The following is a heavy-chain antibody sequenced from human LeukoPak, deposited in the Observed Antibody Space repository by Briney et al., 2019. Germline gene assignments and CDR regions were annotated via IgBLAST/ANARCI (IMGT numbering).Heavy chain of an antibody. D-gene: IGHD3-22*01. J-gene: IGHJ4*02. CDR1: GFTFDDYG. CDR2: INWYGGST. Sequence: GGSLRLSCAASGFTFDDYGMSWVRHAPGKGLEWVSGINWYGGSTGYADSVKGRFTISRDNAKNSLYLQMNSLRTEDTALYYCARDSVGYDSSGTRRRLYYFDYWGQGTLVTVSS. V-gene: IGHV3-20*04. CDR3: ARDSVGYDSSGTRRRLYYFDY.